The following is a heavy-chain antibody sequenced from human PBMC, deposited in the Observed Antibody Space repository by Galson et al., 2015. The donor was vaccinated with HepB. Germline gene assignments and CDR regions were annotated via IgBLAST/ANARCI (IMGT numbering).Heavy chain of an antibody. CDR1: GFNFSDYY. CDR2: ISSSSSTI. D-gene: IGHD1-26*01. Sequence: SLRLSCAASGFNFSDYYMSWIRQAPGKGLEWVSYISSSSSTIYYADSVKGRFTISRDNAKNSLYLQMNSLRAEDTAVYYCARRPRWELTYYYYGMDVWGQGTTATVSS. V-gene: IGHV3-11*04. CDR3: ARRPRWELTYYYYGMDV. J-gene: IGHJ6*02.